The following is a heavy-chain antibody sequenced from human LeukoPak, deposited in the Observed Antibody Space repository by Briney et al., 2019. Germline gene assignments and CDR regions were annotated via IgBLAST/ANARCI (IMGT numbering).Heavy chain of an antibody. CDR3: ARGASYRRLDY. Sequence: PSETLSLTCAVYGGSFSGYYWSWIRQPPGKGLEWIGEINHSGSTNYNPSLKSRVTISVDTSKNQFSLKLSSVTAADTAVYYCARGASYRRLDYWGQGTLVTVSS. J-gene: IGHJ4*02. CDR2: INHSGST. V-gene: IGHV4-34*01. CDR1: GGSFSGYY. D-gene: IGHD2-21*01.